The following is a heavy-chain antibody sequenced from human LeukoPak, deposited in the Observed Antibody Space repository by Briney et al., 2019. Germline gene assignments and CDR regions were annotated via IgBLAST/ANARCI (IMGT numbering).Heavy chain of an antibody. CDR2: INSDGSST. V-gene: IGHV3-74*01. D-gene: IGHD3-10*01. CDR3: VTHELKDAFDI. J-gene: IGHJ3*02. CDR1: GFTFSSYW. Sequence: PGGSLRLSCAASGFTFSSYWMHWVRQAPGKGLVWVSRINSDGSSTSYADSVKGRFTISRDNAKNTLYLQMNSLRAEDTAVYYCVTHELKDAFDIWGQGTMVTVSS.